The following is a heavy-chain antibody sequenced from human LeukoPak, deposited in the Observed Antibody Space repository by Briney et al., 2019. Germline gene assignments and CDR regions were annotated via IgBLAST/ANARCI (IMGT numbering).Heavy chain of an antibody. Sequence: GGSLRLSCAASGFTFSSYEMNWVRQAPGKGLEWVSYISSSGSTMYYADSVKGRFTISRDNAKNSLYLQMNSLRVEDTAVYYCARDYYDSSGQNGIYGYWGQGTLVTVSS. D-gene: IGHD3-22*01. CDR2: ISSSGSTM. CDR1: GFTFSSYE. CDR3: ARDYYDSSGQNGIYGY. J-gene: IGHJ4*02. V-gene: IGHV3-48*03.